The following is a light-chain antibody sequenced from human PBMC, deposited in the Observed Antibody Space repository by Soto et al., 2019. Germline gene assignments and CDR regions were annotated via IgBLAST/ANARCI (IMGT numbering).Light chain of an antibody. CDR1: QSVSSY. V-gene: IGKV3-11*01. CDR2: DAS. J-gene: IGKJ5*01. CDR3: QQRNNWPPIT. Sequence: EIVLTHSPVTLSLSPWERATLSCRASQSVSSYLAWYQQKPGQAPRLLIYDASNRATGIPARFSGSGSGTDFTLTIDNLQPEDFAIYYCQQRNNWPPITFGQGTRLEIK.